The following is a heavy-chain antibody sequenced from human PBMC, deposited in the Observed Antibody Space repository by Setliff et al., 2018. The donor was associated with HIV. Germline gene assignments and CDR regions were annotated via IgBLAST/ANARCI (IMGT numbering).Heavy chain of an antibody. CDR3: ARATNYYDSSNYYMDV. V-gene: IGHV1-3*03. CDR1: GYTFTSYA. D-gene: IGHD3-22*01. J-gene: IGHJ6*03. CDR2: INAGNGNT. Sequence: ASVKVSCKASGYTFTSYAMHWVRQAPGQRLEWMGWINAGNGNTRYSQEFQGRVTITRDTSASTAYMELSSLRSEDMAVYYCARATNYYDSSNYYMDVWGKGTTVTVSS.